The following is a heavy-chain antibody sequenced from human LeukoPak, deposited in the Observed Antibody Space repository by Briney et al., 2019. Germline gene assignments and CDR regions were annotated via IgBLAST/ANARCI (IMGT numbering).Heavy chain of an antibody. CDR1: GFTFSSYW. CDR3: ARGGYDRSIFGVVSSAFDI. D-gene: IGHD3-3*01. V-gene: IGHV3-7*01. J-gene: IGHJ3*02. Sequence: GGSLRLSCAASGFTFSSYWMSWVRQAPGKGLEWVANIKQDGSEKYYVDSVKGRFTISRDNAKNSLYLQMNSLRAEDTAVYYCARGGYDRSIFGVVSSAFDIWGQGTMVTVSS. CDR2: IKQDGSEK.